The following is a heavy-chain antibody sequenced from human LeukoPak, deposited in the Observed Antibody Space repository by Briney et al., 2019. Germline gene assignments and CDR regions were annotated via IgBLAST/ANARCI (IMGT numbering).Heavy chain of an antibody. J-gene: IGHJ6*03. CDR2: INHSGST. CDR1: GGSFSGYY. V-gene: IGHV4-34*01. CDR3: ARVNDYGGDMDV. D-gene: IGHD4-23*01. Sequence: SETLSLTCAVYGGSFSGYYWSWIRQPPGKGLEWIGEINHSGSTNYNPSLKSRVTISVDTSKNQFSLKLSSVTAADTAVYYCARVNDYGGDMDVWGKGTTVTVSS.